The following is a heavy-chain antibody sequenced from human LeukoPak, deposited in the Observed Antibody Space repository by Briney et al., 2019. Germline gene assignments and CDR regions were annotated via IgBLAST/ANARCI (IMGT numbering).Heavy chain of an antibody. J-gene: IGHJ4*02. CDR3: AKDHYDSSGYQNDFDY. D-gene: IGHD3-22*01. V-gene: IGHV3-23*01. Sequence: GGSLRLFCAASGFTFSSYAMSWVRQAPGKGLEWVSVISGSGGSTYYADSVKGRFTISRDNSKNTLYLQMNSLRAEDTAVYYCAKDHYDSSGYQNDFDYWGQGTLVTVSS. CDR1: GFTFSSYA. CDR2: ISGSGGST.